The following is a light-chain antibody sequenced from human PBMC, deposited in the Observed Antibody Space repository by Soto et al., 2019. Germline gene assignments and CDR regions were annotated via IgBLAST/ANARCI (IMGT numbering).Light chain of an antibody. CDR2: DVS. V-gene: IGLV2-14*01. Sequence: QTVVTQPASVSGSPGQSITISCTGTSSDVGGYNYVSWYQQHPGKAPKLMIYDVSNRPSGVSNRFSGSKSGNTASLTISGLQAEDEADYYCSSYTSSQDFGTGTKLTVL. J-gene: IGLJ1*01. CDR1: SSDVGGYNY. CDR3: SSYTSSQD.